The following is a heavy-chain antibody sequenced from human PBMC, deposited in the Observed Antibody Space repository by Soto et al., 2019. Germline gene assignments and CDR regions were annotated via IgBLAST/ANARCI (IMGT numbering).Heavy chain of an antibody. J-gene: IGHJ3*02. CDR3: ARNHIQDIVVVVAATSYAFDI. CDR1: GGTFSSYT. Sequence: ASVKVSCKASGGTFSSYTISWVRQAPGQGIERMGRIIPILGIANYAPKFQGRVTITADKSTSTAYMELSSLRSEDTAVYYCARNHIQDIVVVVAATSYAFDIWGQGTMVTVSS. CDR2: IIPILGIA. V-gene: IGHV1-69*02. D-gene: IGHD2-15*01.